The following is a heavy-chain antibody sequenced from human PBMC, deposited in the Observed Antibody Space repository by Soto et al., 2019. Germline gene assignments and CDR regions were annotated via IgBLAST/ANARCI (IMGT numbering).Heavy chain of an antibody. CDR2: INPNSGGT. D-gene: IGHD3-22*01. CDR1: GYTFTGYY. J-gene: IGHJ6*02. CDR3: AGDSIPNYYDSSLPSGMDV. Sequence: ASVKVSCKASGYTFTGYYMHWVRQAPGQGLEWMGWINPNSGGTNYAQKFQGWVTMTRDTSVSTAYMELSRLRSDDTAVYYCAGDSIPNYYDSSLPSGMDVWGQGTTVTVSS. V-gene: IGHV1-2*04.